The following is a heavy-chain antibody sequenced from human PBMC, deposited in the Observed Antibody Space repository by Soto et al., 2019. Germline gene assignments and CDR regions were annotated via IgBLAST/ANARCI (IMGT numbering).Heavy chain of an antibody. V-gene: IGHV3-11*06. CDR1: GFTFGDSY. CDR3: GTGGGGDLLNA. CDR2: ITSGSRYP. D-gene: IGHD2-21*02. J-gene: IGHJ4*02. Sequence: GGSLRRSGAGSGFTFGDSYMSWIRQAPGKRLEWLSYITSGSRYPAYADSVRGRFTISRDNAKRSLYLQMMNLTPEHTPIFDCGTGGGGDLLNAWRQGTMVSVSS.